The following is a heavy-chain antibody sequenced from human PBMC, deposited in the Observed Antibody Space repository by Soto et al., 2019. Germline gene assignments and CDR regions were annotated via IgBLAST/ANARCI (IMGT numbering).Heavy chain of an antibody. J-gene: IGHJ6*02. CDR3: VMVDNYVTPTPQDV. CDR1: GYIFVNYG. D-gene: IGHD3-16*01. CDR2: ISPYTGNT. V-gene: IGHV1-18*01. Sequence: QVQLVQSGDEVKKPGASVKVSCKASGYIFVNYGIAWVRQAPGQGLEWMVWISPYTGNTHSATKIQGRLTMTTDASTSTAYMDLGSLTSDDTAVYYCVMVDNYVTPTPQDVWGQGTTITVYS.